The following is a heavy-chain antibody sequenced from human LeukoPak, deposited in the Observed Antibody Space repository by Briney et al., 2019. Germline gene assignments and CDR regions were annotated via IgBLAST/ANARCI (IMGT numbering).Heavy chain of an antibody. V-gene: IGHV1-18*01. CDR2: ISAYNGNT. Sequence: ASVKVSCKASGYTFTSYGISWVRPAPGQGLEWMGWISAYNGNTNYAQKLQGRVTMIPDTSTSTAYMELRSLRSDDTAVYYGAREPDGSDLSLDYWGQGTLVTVSS. CDR3: AREPDGSDLSLDY. CDR1: GYTFTSYG. D-gene: IGHD1-14*01. J-gene: IGHJ4*02.